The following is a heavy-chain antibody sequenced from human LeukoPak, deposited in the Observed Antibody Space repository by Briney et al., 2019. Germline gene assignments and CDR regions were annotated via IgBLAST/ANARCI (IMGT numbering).Heavy chain of an antibody. J-gene: IGHJ4*02. D-gene: IGHD2-2*01. V-gene: IGHV3-74*01. CDR2: INTDGSST. CDR1: GFTFSSYW. Sequence: GGSLRLSCAASGFTFSSYWMHWVRQAPGKGLVWVSRINTDGSSTSYADSVKGRFTISRDNAKNTLYLQMNSLRAEDTAVYYCARDSRLPAVGADYWGQGILVTVSS. CDR3: ARDSRLPAVGADY.